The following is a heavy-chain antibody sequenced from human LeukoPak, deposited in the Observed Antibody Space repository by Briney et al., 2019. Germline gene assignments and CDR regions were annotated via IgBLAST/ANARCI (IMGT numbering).Heavy chain of an antibody. J-gene: IGHJ5*02. Sequence: SEALSLTCAVSTGSIRGSHNYWGCIRQPPGQGLQWIGSVYSSGSTYYNPALSTRATTSVDTSKNQFSQWLSSVTAADTATYFCTRVIRAAGYYSNPKSGSFDLWGQGILVTVSS. CDR1: TGSIRGSHNY. CDR3: TRVIRAAGYYSNPKSGSFDL. D-gene: IGHD2-21*01. CDR2: VYSSGST. V-gene: IGHV4-39*02.